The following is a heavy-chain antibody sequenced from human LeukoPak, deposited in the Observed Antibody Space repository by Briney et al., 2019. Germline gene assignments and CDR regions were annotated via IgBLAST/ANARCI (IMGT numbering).Heavy chain of an antibody. Sequence: GGSLRLSCAASGFTFSSAWMNWVRQAPGKGLEWVGRIKSETDGGTTDYVAPVKGTFTISRDDSENTLYLQMNSLRAEDTALYYCAKDSTRYCSGGRCPRYFEHWGQGILVTVSS. D-gene: IGHD2-15*01. CDR2: IKSETDGGTT. V-gene: IGHV3-15*07. CDR3: AKDSTRYCSGGRCPRYFEH. CDR1: GFTFSSAW. J-gene: IGHJ4*02.